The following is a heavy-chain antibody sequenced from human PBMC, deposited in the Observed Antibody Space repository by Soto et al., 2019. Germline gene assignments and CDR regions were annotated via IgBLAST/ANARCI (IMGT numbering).Heavy chain of an antibody. CDR2: IYWDDDK. D-gene: IGHD5-12*01. CDR3: AHRRGLLATGQGWYFDL. Sequence: QITLKESGPTLVKPTQTLTLTCTLSGLSLSTSGVGVGWIRQPPGKALEWLALIYWDDDKRYSPSLKSRLTLTKDPSKNQVVLTVTNMDPVDTATYYCAHRRGLLATGQGWYFDLWGRGTLVTVSS. V-gene: IGHV2-5*02. J-gene: IGHJ2*01. CDR1: GLSLSTSGVG.